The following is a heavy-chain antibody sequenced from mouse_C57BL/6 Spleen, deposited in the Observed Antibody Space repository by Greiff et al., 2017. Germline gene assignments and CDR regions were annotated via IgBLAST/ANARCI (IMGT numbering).Heavy chain of an antibody. Sequence: VQLQQSGAELVRPGASVTLSCKASGYTFTDYEMHWVKQTPVHGLEWIGAIDPETGGTAYNQKFKGKAILTADKASSTAYMELRSLTSEDSAVYYCTREIKDYWGQGTTLTVSS. J-gene: IGHJ2*01. CDR2: IDPETGGT. D-gene: IGHD1-3*01. CDR1: GYTFTDYE. CDR3: TREIKDY. V-gene: IGHV1-15*01.